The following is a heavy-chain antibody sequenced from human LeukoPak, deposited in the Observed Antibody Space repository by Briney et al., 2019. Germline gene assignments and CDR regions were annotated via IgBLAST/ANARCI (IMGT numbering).Heavy chain of an antibody. J-gene: IGHJ4*02. CDR3: ARDQNRLPRRFGELSRSSGDY. CDR1: GFTFSSYS. V-gene: IGHV3-48*01. Sequence: PGGSLRLSCAASGFTFSSYSMNWVRPAPGKGLEWVSYISSSSSTIYYPDSVKGRFTISRDNAKNSLYLQMNSLRAEDTAVYYCARDQNRLPRRFGELSRSSGDYWGQGTLVTVSS. D-gene: IGHD3-10*01. CDR2: ISSSSSTI.